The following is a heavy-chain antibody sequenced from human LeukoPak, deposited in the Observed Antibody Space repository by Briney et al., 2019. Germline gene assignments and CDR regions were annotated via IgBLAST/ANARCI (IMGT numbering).Heavy chain of an antibody. Sequence: SVKVSCKASGGTFSSYAISRVRQAPGQGLEWMGGIIPIFGTANYAQKFQGRVTITADDSTSTAYMELSSLRSEDTAVYYCARDLRPDYYGSGSLDYWGQGTLVTVSS. J-gene: IGHJ4*02. V-gene: IGHV1-69*13. D-gene: IGHD3-10*01. CDR3: ARDLRPDYYGSGSLDY. CDR2: IIPIFGTA. CDR1: GGTFSSYA.